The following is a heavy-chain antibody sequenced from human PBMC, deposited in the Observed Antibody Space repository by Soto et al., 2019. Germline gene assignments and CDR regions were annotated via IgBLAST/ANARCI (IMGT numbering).Heavy chain of an antibody. CDR2: IYYSGST. V-gene: IGHV4-30-4*01. CDR1: GGSISSGDYY. J-gene: IGHJ4*02. CDR3: ASLSGSYYSPLFDY. Sequence: SETLSLTCTVSGGSISSGDYYWSWIRQPPGKGLEWIGYIYYSGSTYYNPSLKSRVTISVDTSKNQFSLKLSSVTAADTAVYYCASLSGSYYSPLFDYWGQGTLVTVSS. D-gene: IGHD1-26*01.